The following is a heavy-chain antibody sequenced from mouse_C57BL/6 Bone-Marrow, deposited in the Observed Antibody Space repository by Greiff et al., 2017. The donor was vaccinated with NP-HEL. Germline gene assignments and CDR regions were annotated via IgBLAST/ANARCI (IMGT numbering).Heavy chain of an antibody. CDR3: ARGLRYRVYYCDY. J-gene: IGHJ2*01. Sequence: VQLQQPGTELVKPGASVKLSCKASGYTFTSYWMHWVKQRPGQGLEWIGNINPSNGGTNYNEKFKSKATLTVDKSSSTAYMQLSSLTSEDSAVYYCARGLRYRVYYCDYWGQGTTLTVSS. V-gene: IGHV1-53*01. CDR2: INPSNGGT. D-gene: IGHD1-1*01. CDR1: GYTFTSYW.